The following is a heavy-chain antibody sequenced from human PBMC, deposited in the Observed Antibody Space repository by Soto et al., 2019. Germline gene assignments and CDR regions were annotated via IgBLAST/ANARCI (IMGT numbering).Heavy chain of an antibody. D-gene: IGHD3-10*01. Sequence: QVQLVQSGAEVKKPGASVKVSCKASSYTFTNYGISWVRRAPGQELEWMGWISPYNGNRNYAQKIQGRVTMTTDTSTTTAHMELRSLRSDDTALYYCARDSHRGNHYGSGSYYKGWFDPWGQGTLVTVSS. CDR3: ARDSHRGNHYGSGSYYKGWFDP. CDR1: SYTFTNYG. J-gene: IGHJ5*02. CDR2: ISPYNGNR. V-gene: IGHV1-18*01.